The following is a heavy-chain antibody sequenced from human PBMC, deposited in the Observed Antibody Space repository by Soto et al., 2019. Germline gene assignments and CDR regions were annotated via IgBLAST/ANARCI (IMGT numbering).Heavy chain of an antibody. CDR1: GFVFSDYA. CDR3: ASVHIWCGSSSCYTEGFDS. CDR2: ISAGGSDT. J-gene: IGHJ4*02. D-gene: IGHD2-2*01. Sequence: EVQLLDSGGGWVQPGGSLRLSCVASGFVFSDYAMSWVRQAPGKGLEWVSAISAGGSDTYYADSVKGRFTVSRVNSKNTLYLKMNTLRAEDTAIYYCASVHIWCGSSSCYTEGFDSWGQGTLVTVSS. V-gene: IGHV3-23*01.